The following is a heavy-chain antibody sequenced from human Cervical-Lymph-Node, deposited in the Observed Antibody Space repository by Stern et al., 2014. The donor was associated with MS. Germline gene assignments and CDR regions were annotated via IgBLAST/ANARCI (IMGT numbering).Heavy chain of an antibody. Sequence: VQLVESGGGVVQPGKSLTLTCAASGFTLSRYGMHWVRQAPGKGLGWGSLIWFDGDKKDYADSVKGRFTISRDNSKKTLYLQMSSLRVEDTAVYYCARGPTVLGNYYYGLDLWGQGTTVTVSS. D-gene: IGHD4-17*01. CDR3: ARGPTVLGNYYYGLDL. CDR2: IWFDGDKK. J-gene: IGHJ6*02. CDR1: GFTLSRYG. V-gene: IGHV3-33*01.